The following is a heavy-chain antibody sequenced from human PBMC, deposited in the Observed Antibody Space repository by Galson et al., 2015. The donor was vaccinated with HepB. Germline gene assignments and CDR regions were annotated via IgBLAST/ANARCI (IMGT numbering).Heavy chain of an antibody. Sequence: SVKVSCKVSGYTLTELSMHWVRRAPGKGLEWMGGFDPEDGETIYAQKFQGRVTMTEDTSTDTAYMELSSLRSEDTAVYYCATVGGGFGSGSYYSRVYAFDIWGQGTMVTVSS. CDR3: ATVGGGFGSGSYYSRVYAFDI. CDR2: FDPEDGET. CDR1: GYTLTELS. V-gene: IGHV1-24*01. J-gene: IGHJ3*02. D-gene: IGHD3-10*01.